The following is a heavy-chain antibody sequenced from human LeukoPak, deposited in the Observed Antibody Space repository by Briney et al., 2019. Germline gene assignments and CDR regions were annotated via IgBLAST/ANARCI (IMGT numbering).Heavy chain of an antibody. V-gene: IGHV1-2*06. D-gene: IGHD4-17*01. CDR3: ARTNGDYYAFDI. CDR1: GYTFTSYD. CDR2: INPNSGGT. Sequence: ASVKVSCKASGYTFTSYDINWVRQAPGQGLEWMGRINPNSGGTNYAQKFQGRVTMTRDTSISTAYMELSRLRSDDTAVYYCARTNGDYYAFDIWGQGTMVTVSS. J-gene: IGHJ3*02.